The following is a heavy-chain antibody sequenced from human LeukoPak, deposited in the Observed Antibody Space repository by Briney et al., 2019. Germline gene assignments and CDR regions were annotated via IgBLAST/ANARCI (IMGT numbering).Heavy chain of an antibody. CDR3: ARIGGSGYTYGTFDY. D-gene: IGHD5-18*01. J-gene: IGHJ4*02. CDR1: GYTFTGYY. CDR2: INCNSGGT. Sequence: ASVEVSCKASGYTFTGYYMHWVRQAPGQGLEWMGWINCNSGGTNYAQKFQGRVTMTRDTSINTAYMEVSRLRSDDTAVYYCARIGGSGYTYGTFDYWGQGTLVTVSS. V-gene: IGHV1-2*02.